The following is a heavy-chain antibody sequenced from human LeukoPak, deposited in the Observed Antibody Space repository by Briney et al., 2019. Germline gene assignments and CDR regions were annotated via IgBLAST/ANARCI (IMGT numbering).Heavy chain of an antibody. Sequence: KASGTLSLTCTVSGGSISSYYWSWIRQLAGKGLEWIGRIYTSGSTNYNPSLKSRVTMSVDTSKNQFSLKLSSVTAADTAVYYCAREVFFFDYYDSSGYYPFDYWGQGTLVTVSS. CDR3: AREVFFFDYYDSSGYYPFDY. J-gene: IGHJ4*02. CDR2: IYTSGST. CDR1: GGSISSYY. D-gene: IGHD3-22*01. V-gene: IGHV4-4*07.